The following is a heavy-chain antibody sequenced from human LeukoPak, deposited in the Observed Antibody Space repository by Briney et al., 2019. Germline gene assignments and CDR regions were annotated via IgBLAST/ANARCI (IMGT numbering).Heavy chain of an antibody. D-gene: IGHD1-26*01. CDR1: GFTFSSYA. CDR3: AKEDSWGYYYYMDV. CDR2: ISGSGGST. V-gene: IGHV3-23*01. J-gene: IGHJ6*03. Sequence: GGSLRLSCAASGFTFSSYAMSWVRQAPGKGLEWVSPISGSGGSTYYADTVKGRFTISRDNSKNTLYLQMNSLRAKDTAVYYCAKEDSWGYYYYMDVWGKGTTVTVSS.